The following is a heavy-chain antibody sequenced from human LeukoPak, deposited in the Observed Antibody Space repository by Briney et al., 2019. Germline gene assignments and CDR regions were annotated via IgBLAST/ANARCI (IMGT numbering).Heavy chain of an antibody. D-gene: IGHD3-9*01. V-gene: IGHV3-74*01. J-gene: IGHJ4*02. CDR1: GFTFSSYA. CDR3: VRGADTGYSSDS. Sequence: GGSLRLSCAASGFTFSSYAMSWVRQAPGKGLVWVSRINSDGRSTNYADSVKGRFSISRDNAENTLYLQMNSLRVEDTAVYYCVRGADTGYSSDSWGQGTLVTVSS. CDR2: INSDGRST.